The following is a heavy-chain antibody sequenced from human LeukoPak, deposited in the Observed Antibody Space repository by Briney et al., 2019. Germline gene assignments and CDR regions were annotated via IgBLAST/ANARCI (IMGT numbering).Heavy chain of an antibody. CDR2: IKEDGSEK. D-gene: IGHD2-2*01. V-gene: IGHV3-7*03. CDR3: VSRGCSGTSCYVGSLYYFDY. CDR1: GLSFSRYW. J-gene: IGHJ4*02. Sequence: GGSLRLSCAASGLSFSRYWLTWVRQAPGKGLEWVAKIKEDGSEKNYVDSVKGRFIISRDNAKNSLYLQMNSLRDEDTAVYHCVSRGCSGTSCYVGSLYYFDYWGQGTLVTVSS.